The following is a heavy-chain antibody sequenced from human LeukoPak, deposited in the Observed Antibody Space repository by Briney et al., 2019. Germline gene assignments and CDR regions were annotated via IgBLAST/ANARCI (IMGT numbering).Heavy chain of an antibody. D-gene: IGHD3-10*01. CDR1: GFTFSSYS. CDR3: TRGALGFGEGVDYYYYYMDV. Sequence: GGSLRLSCAASGFTFSSYSMSWVRQAPGKGLEWVGFIRSKAYGGTTEYAASVKGRFTISRDDSKSIAYLQMNSLKTEDTAVYYCTRGALGFGEGVDYYYYYMDVWGKGTTVTISS. CDR2: IRSKAYGGTT. J-gene: IGHJ6*03. V-gene: IGHV3-49*04.